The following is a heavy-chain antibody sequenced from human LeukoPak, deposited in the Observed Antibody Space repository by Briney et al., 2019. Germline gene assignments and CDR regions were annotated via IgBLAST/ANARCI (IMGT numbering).Heavy chain of an antibody. D-gene: IGHD1-26*01. CDR1: GGSISSYY. Sequence: SETLSLTCTVSGGSISSYYWSWIRQPPGKGLEWIGYIYYSGSTNYDPSLKSRVTISVDTSKNQFSLNLSSVTAADTAVYYCARGREIVGATTFDYWGQGTLVTVSS. V-gene: IGHV4-59*12. J-gene: IGHJ4*02. CDR2: IYYSGST. CDR3: ARGREIVGATTFDY.